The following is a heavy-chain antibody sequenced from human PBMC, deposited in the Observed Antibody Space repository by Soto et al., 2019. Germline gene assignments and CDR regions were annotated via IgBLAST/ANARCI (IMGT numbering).Heavy chain of an antibody. V-gene: IGHV3-15*07. D-gene: IGHD5-12*01. CDR1: GFTFSNAW. J-gene: IGHJ6*02. Sequence: EVQLVESGGGLVKPGGSLGLSCVVSGFTFSNAWMNWVRQAPGKGLEWVGRIKSKTDGGTTDYAAPVKGRFTISRDDSKNTLYLQMNSLKTEDTAVYYCTTALFKWLRSYYCYGMDVWGQGTPVTVSS. CDR3: TTALFKWLRSYYCYGMDV. CDR2: IKSKTDGGTT.